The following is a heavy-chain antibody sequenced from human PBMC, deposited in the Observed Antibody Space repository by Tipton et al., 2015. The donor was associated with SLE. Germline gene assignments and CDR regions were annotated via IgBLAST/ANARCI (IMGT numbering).Heavy chain of an antibody. CDR1: GFTFSSYE. J-gene: IGHJ4*02. D-gene: IGHD1-26*01. V-gene: IGHV3-48*03. CDR2: ISSSGSTI. CDR3: ARAGYSGSYLDY. Sequence: SLRLSCAASGFTFSSYEMNWVRQAPEKGLEWVSYISSSGSTIYYADSVKGRFTISRDNAKNSLYLQMNSLRAEDTAVYYCARAGYSGSYLDYWGQGTLVTVSS.